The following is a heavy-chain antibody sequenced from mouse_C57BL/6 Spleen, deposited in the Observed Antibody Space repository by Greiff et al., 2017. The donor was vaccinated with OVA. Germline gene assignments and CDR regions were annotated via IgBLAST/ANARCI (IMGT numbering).Heavy chain of an antibody. J-gene: IGHJ3*01. Sequence: EVQRVESGPELVKPGASVKMSCKASGYTFTDYNMHWVKQSHGKSLEWIGYINPNNGGTSYNQKFKGKATLTVNKSSSTAYMELRSLTSEDSAVYYCARTGYDGAWFAYWGQGTLVTVSA. D-gene: IGHD2-2*01. CDR2: INPNNGGT. CDR3: ARTGYDGAWFAY. V-gene: IGHV1-22*01. CDR1: GYTFTDYN.